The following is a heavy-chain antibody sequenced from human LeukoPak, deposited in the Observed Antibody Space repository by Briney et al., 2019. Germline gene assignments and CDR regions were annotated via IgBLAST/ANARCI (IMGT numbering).Heavy chain of an antibody. Sequence: SETLSLTCTVSGGSIISYYWSWIRQPPGKGLEWIGYIYYSGSTNYNPSLKSRVTISVDTSKNQFSLKLSSVTAADTAVYYCARRYCSSTSCPPDYYYMDVWGKGTTVTVSS. CDR1: GGSIISYY. D-gene: IGHD2-2*01. CDR2: IYYSGST. J-gene: IGHJ6*03. V-gene: IGHV4-59*08. CDR3: ARRYCSSTSCPPDYYYMDV.